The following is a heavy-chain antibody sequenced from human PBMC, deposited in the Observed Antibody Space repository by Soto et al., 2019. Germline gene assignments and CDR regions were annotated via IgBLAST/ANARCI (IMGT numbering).Heavy chain of an antibody. CDR1: GFTFSSYG. CDR2: IWYDESNK. J-gene: IGHJ4*02. CDR3: ARDSGGYDYGDY. Sequence: GGSLRLSCAASGFTFSSYGMHWVRQAPGKGLEWVAVIWYDESNKYYANSVKGRFTISRDNSKNTLYLQMNSLRAEDTAVYYCARDSGGYDYGDYWGQGTPVTVSS. V-gene: IGHV3-33*01. D-gene: IGHD5-12*01.